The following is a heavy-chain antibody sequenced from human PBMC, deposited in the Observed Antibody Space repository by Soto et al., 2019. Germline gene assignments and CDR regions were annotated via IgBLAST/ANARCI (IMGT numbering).Heavy chain of an antibody. Sequence: QVQLQQWGAGLLKPSETLSLTCAVYGGSFSGYYWSWIRQPPGKGLEWIGEINHSGSTNYNPSLKCRVTISVDTSKNQFSLKLSSVTAADTAVYYCARSIAAAGPSLDYWGQGTLVTVSS. D-gene: IGHD6-13*01. CDR3: ARSIAAAGPSLDY. CDR2: INHSGST. V-gene: IGHV4-34*01. CDR1: GGSFSGYY. J-gene: IGHJ4*02.